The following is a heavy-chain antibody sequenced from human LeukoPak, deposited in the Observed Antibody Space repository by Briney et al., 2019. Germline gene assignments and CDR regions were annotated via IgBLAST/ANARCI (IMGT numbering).Heavy chain of an antibody. CDR3: ARRAMIVVATPAVDY. J-gene: IGHJ4*02. CDR1: GFTFDEYG. Sequence: GGSLRLSCAASGFTFDEYGMSWVRQTPGKGLEWVSGIDWNGGSTGYADSVKGRFTISRNNAKNSLYLQMNRLRADDTALYYCARRAMIVVATPAVDYWGQGTLVTVSS. D-gene: IGHD3-22*01. CDR2: IDWNGGST. V-gene: IGHV3-20*04.